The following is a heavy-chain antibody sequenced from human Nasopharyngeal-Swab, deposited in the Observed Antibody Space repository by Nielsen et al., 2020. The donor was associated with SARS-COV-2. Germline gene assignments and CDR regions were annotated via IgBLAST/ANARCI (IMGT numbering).Heavy chain of an antibody. J-gene: IGHJ6*02. V-gene: IGHV3-21*06. Sequence: WIRQPPGKGLEWVASISESNNYTYYADPVKGRFTISRDNAKNSLFLQVNSLRAEDTAVYYCAREGGRFSSTWYYYSYGMDVWGQGTTVTVSS. CDR3: AREGGRFSSTWYYYSYGMDV. D-gene: IGHD6-13*01. CDR2: ISESNNYT.